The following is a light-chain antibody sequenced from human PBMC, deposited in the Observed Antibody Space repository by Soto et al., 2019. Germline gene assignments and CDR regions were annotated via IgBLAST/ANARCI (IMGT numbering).Light chain of an antibody. CDR1: QSVGTF. J-gene: IGKJ5*01. CDR3: QQRRSWPSLT. CDR2: DVS. V-gene: IGKV3-11*01. Sequence: EIVLTQYPATLYLSPGDRATLSCRASQSVGTFVAWYQQNPGQAPRLLIDDVSNRAPGIPARFSGSGSGTDFTLTLSGLEPDDCAVYYWQQRRSWPSLTFGQGTRL.